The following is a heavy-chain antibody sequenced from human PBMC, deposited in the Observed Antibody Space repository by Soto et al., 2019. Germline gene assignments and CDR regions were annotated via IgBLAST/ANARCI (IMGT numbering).Heavy chain of an antibody. V-gene: IGHV1-3*01. Sequence: ASVKVSCKASGYTFTSYAMHWVRQAPGQRLEWMGWINAGNGNTKYSQKFQGRVTITRDTSTRTAFMEVRSLTSDDTGVYFCAATGGNYFGLDVWGQGTTVTVSS. CDR2: INAGNGNT. CDR3: AATGGNYFGLDV. CDR1: GYTFTSYA. D-gene: IGHD2-8*02. J-gene: IGHJ6*02.